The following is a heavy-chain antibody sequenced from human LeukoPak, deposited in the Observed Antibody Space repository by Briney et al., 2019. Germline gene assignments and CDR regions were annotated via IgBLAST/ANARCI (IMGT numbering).Heavy chain of an antibody. J-gene: IGHJ4*02. CDR1: GGTFSSYA. D-gene: IGHD6-6*01. CDR2: IIPIFGTA. V-gene: IGHV1-69*01. CDR3: ARLREEQLVYDY. Sequence: ASVKVSCKASGGTFSSYAISWVRQAPGQGLEWMGGIIPIFGTANYAQKFQGRVTITADESTSTAYMELSSLRSEDTAVHYCARLREEQLVYDYWGQGTLVTVSS.